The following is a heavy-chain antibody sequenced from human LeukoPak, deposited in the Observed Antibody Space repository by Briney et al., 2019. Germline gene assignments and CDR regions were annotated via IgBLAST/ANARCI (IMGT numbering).Heavy chain of an antibody. J-gene: IGHJ4*02. CDR2: ISSSSSTI. Sequence: GGYLRLYCAASGFTFSSYSMNWVRQAPGKGLEWVSYISSSSSTIYYADSVKGRFTISRDNAKNSLYLQMNSLRAEDTAVYYCARDLGETYYDFWSGYPAYWGQGTLVTVSS. CDR3: ARDLGETYYDFWSGYPAY. CDR1: GFTFSSYS. D-gene: IGHD3-3*01. V-gene: IGHV3-48*01.